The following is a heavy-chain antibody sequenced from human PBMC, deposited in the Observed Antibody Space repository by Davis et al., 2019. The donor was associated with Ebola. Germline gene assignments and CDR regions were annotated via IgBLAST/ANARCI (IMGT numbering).Heavy chain of an antibody. CDR2: IYYDGRT. Sequence: SETLSLTCTVSGDSISSGSYYWGWVRQPPGRGLEWIASIYYDGRTYYRSSLEGRVTILLDTSKNQFSLKLRSVTAADTAVYFCARLSGLFSSSSGALYFDLWGRGTLVSVSS. CDR1: GDSISSGSYY. V-gene: IGHV4-39*07. D-gene: IGHD6-6*01. J-gene: IGHJ2*01. CDR3: ARLSGLFSSSSGALYFDL.